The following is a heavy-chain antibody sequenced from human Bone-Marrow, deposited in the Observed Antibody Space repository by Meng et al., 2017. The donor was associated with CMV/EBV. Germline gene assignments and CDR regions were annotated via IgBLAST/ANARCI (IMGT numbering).Heavy chain of an antibody. D-gene: IGHD3-10*02. J-gene: IGHJ5*02. Sequence: GESLKIYCVASGFTFSTYAMSWVRQAPGMGLERVSVIYSGGSSTYYADSVRGRFTISRDNAKNTLYLQMNSLRAEDTAVYYCAKDGEYYVHNWFDPWGQGNLVTVSS. CDR2: IYSGGSST. CDR3: AKDGEYYVHNWFDP. CDR1: GFTFSTYA. V-gene: IGHV3-23*03.